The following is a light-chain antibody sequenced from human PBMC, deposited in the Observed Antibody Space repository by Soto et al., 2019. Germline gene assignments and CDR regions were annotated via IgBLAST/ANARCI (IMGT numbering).Light chain of an antibody. Sequence: EIVMTQSPAILSVSAGERATLSCRASQSVSHNLAWYQQKPGQAPRLLIYGVSNRATGIPTRFSGSGSGTEFTLTISSLQSEDFAVYYCHQYHIWPPLTFGQGTKLEIK. CDR2: GVS. CDR1: QSVSHN. J-gene: IGKJ2*01. CDR3: HQYHIWPPLT. V-gene: IGKV3-15*01.